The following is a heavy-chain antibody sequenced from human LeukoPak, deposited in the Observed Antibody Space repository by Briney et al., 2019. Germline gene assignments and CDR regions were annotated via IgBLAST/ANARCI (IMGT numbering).Heavy chain of an antibody. Sequence: SETLSLTCAVYGGSFSGYYWSWIRQPPGKGLEWIGEINHSGSTNYNPSLKSRVTISVDKSKNQFSLKLSSVTAADTAVYYCARDPGPPRLAFDIWGQGTMVTVSS. J-gene: IGHJ3*02. V-gene: IGHV4-34*01. CDR1: GGSFSGYY. D-gene: IGHD6-19*01. CDR3: ARDPGPPRLAFDI. CDR2: INHSGST.